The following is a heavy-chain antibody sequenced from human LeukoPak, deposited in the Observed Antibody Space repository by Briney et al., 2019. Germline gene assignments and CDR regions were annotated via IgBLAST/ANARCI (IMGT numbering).Heavy chain of an antibody. D-gene: IGHD1-26*01. J-gene: IGHJ4*02. Sequence: SETLSLTCTVSGGSISSSSFYWGWIRQPPGKGLEWIGYIYHSGSTYYNPSLKSRVTLSVDMSKNQLSLKVSSVTAADTAVYYCARHRAGAGKYFDYWGQGTLVTVSS. V-gene: IGHV4-61*05. CDR1: GGSISSSSFY. CDR3: ARHRAGAGKYFDY. CDR2: IYHSGST.